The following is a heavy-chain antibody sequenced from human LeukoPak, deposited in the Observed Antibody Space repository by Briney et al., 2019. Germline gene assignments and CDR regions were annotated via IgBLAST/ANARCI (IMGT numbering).Heavy chain of an antibody. CDR3: ARDLYDFWSGSTYYYYYGMDV. Sequence: GGSLRLSCAASGFTFSSYSMNWVRQAPGKGLEWVSYISSSSSTIYYADSVKGRFTISGDNAKNSLYLQMNSLRDEDTAVYYCARDLYDFWSGSTYYYYYGMDVWGQGTTVTVSS. CDR1: GFTFSSYS. D-gene: IGHD3-3*01. J-gene: IGHJ6*02. CDR2: ISSSSSTI. V-gene: IGHV3-48*02.